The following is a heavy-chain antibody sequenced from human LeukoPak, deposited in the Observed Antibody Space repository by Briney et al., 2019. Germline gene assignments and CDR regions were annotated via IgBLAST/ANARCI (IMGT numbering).Heavy chain of an antibody. Sequence: GGSLRLSCAAFGFIVRSNHINWVRQAPGKALEWVSSITSSGTYIFYADSVKGRFTISRDNAKNSLYLQMNSLGPEDTAVYFCARDPYSGSYGSYYYYMDVWGKGTTVTVSS. J-gene: IGHJ6*03. CDR2: ITSSGTYI. V-gene: IGHV3-21*01. CDR1: GFIVRSNH. CDR3: ARDPYSGSYGSYYYYMDV. D-gene: IGHD1-26*01.